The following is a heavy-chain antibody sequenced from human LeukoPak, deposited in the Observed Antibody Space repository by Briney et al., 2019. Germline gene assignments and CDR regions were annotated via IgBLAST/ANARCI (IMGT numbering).Heavy chain of an antibody. CDR2: INSDGSAT. CDR1: GNYW. V-gene: IGHV3-74*01. D-gene: IGHD3-16*02. CDR3: ARGTAGYHSSYFDY. J-gene: IGHJ4*02. Sequence: GGSLRLSYAASGNYWMHWVRQAPGKGLVWVSRINSDGSATAYADSVKGRFTISRDNAENTLYLQMNSLRAEDTAVYYCARGTAGYHSSYFDYWGQGTLVTVSS.